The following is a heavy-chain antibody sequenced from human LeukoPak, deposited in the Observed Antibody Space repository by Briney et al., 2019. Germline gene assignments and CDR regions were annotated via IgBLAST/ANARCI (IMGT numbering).Heavy chain of an antibody. CDR3: GRYGRNPEF. J-gene: IGHJ4*02. D-gene: IGHD2-2*01. Sequence: PGGSLRLSCAASGFTFSSYAMTWVRQGPGKGLEWVSRISDSGGATGYGDSVKGRFTISRDNSKNTVYLQMNSLRAEDTAVYYCGRYGRNPEFWDQGTLVTVSS. CDR1: GFTFSSYA. CDR2: ISDSGGAT. V-gene: IGHV3-23*01.